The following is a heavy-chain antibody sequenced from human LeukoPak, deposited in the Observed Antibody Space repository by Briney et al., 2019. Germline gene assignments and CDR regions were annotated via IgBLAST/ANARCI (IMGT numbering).Heavy chain of an antibody. CDR1: GGSISSYY. V-gene: IGHV4-34*01. J-gene: IGHJ4*02. CDR3: ARGALWFGESY. Sequence: SETLSLTCTVSGGSISSYYWSWIRQPPGKGLEWIGEINHSGSTNYNPSLKSRVTISVDTSKNQFSLKLSSVTAADTAVYYCARGALWFGESYWGQGTLVTVSS. D-gene: IGHD3-10*01. CDR2: INHSGST.